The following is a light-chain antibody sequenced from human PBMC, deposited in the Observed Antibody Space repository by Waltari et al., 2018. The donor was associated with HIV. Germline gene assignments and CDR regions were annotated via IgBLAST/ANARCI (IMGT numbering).Light chain of an antibody. CDR2: NNN. CDR1: SSNIGSNS. Sequence: QSVLTQPPSASGTPGQRVTISCSGSSSNIGSNSVNWYQQLPGTAPKLLIYNNNERPSGVPDRFSGTSASLAISGLQSEDEADYYCAAWDDSLSGRVFGGGTKLTVL. CDR3: AAWDDSLSGRV. V-gene: IGLV1-44*01. J-gene: IGLJ2*01.